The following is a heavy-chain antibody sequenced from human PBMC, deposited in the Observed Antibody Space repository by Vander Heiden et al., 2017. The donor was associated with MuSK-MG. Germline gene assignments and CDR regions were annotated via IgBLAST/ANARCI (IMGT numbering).Heavy chain of an antibody. CDR2: IYYSGST. J-gene: IGHJ4*02. D-gene: IGHD6-19*01. V-gene: IGHV4-31*03. CDR3: ARAPIAVAGRRSYFDY. Sequence: QVQLQESGPGLVKPSQTLSLTCTVSGGSLSRGGYYWSWIRQHPGKGLEWIGYIYYSGSTYYNPSLKSRVTISVDTSKNQFSLKLSSVTAADTAVYYCARAPIAVAGRRSYFDYWGQGTLVTVSS. CDR1: GGSLSRGGYY.